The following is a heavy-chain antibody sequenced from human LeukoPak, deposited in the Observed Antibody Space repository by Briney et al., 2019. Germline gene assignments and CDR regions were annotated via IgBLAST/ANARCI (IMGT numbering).Heavy chain of an antibody. CDR3: AREGEPFDY. CDR2: IFYSGST. Sequence: SETLSLTCTVSGGSISNSRYYWGWIRQPPGKGLEWIASIFYSGSTYYNPSLKSRVTISVDTSKNQFSLKLSSVTAADTAVYYCAREGEPFDYWGQGTLVTVSS. D-gene: IGHD1-14*01. V-gene: IGHV4-39*07. J-gene: IGHJ4*02. CDR1: GGSISNSRYY.